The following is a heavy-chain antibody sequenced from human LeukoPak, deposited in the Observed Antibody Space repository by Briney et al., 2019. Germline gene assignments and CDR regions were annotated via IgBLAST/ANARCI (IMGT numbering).Heavy chain of an antibody. CDR2: IKQDGSEK. J-gene: IGHJ1*01. D-gene: IGHD2-15*01. CDR3: AKGYCSGGSCYREYFQH. Sequence: GGSLRLSCAASGFTSSSYWMSRVRQAPGKGLEWVANIKQDGSEKYYVDSVKGRFTISRDNAKNSLYLQMNSLRAEDTAVYYCAKGYCSGGSCYREYFQHWGQGTLVTVSS. CDR1: GFTSSSYW. V-gene: IGHV3-7*03.